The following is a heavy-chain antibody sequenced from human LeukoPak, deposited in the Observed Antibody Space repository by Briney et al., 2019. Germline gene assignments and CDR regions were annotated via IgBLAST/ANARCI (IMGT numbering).Heavy chain of an antibody. Sequence: TGGSLRLSCAASGFTVSSNYMSWVRQAPGKGLEWVSVIYSGGSTYYADSVKGRFAFSRDNSKNTLYLQMNSLRAEDTAVYYCAKDLGSGSYFTFDYWGQGTLVTVSS. V-gene: IGHV3-66*01. D-gene: IGHD3-10*01. CDR2: IYSGGST. J-gene: IGHJ4*02. CDR3: AKDLGSGSYFTFDY. CDR1: GFTVSSNY.